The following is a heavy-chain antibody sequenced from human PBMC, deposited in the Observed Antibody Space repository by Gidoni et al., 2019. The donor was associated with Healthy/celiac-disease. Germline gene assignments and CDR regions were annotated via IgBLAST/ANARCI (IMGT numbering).Heavy chain of an antibody. D-gene: IGHD1-7*01. CDR1: GGSISSYY. V-gene: IGHV4-59*01. Sequence: QVQLQESGPGLVKPSETLSLTCPVSGGSISSYYWSWIRQPPGKGLEWIGYIYYSGSTNYHPSLKSRVTISVDTSKNQFSLKLSSVTAADTAVYYCARGVGKTGTVDYDYWGQGTLVTVSS. J-gene: IGHJ4*02. CDR3: ARGVGKTGTVDYDY. CDR2: IYYSGST.